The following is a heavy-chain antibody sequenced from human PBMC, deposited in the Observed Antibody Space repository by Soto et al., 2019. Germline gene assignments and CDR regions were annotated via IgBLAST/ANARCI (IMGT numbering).Heavy chain of an antibody. Sequence: GGSLRLSCAASGFTFSDYYMSWIRQAPGKGLEWVSYISSSGSTIYYADSVKGRFTISRDNSKNMVYLQMNSLRAEDTAVYYSAKIMVRGAPYFDYWGQGTQVTVSS. CDR1: GFTFSDYY. V-gene: IGHV3-11*01. D-gene: IGHD3-10*01. CDR2: ISSSGSTI. CDR3: AKIMVRGAPYFDY. J-gene: IGHJ4*02.